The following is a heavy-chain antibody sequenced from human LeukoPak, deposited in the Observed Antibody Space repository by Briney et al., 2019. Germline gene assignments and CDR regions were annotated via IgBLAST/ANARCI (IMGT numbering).Heavy chain of an antibody. J-gene: IGHJ3*02. D-gene: IGHD1-26*01. Sequence: NTSETLSLTCTVSGGAITDSNYYWGWIRQPPGEGLEWIGNIYYNGKTFYNESVKSRATISVDTSKNQFSLKLNSVTAADTALFYCARYSGSHYAFDIWGQGTMVTVSS. V-gene: IGHV4-39*01. CDR1: GGAITDSNYY. CDR2: IYYNGKT. CDR3: ARYSGSHYAFDI.